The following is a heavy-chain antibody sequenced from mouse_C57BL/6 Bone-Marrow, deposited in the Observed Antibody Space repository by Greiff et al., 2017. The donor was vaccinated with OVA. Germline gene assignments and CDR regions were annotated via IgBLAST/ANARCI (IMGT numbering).Heavy chain of an antibody. CDR3: SIYYGYPAWFAD. J-gene: IGHJ3*01. CDR2: INPYNGGT. V-gene: IGHV1-19*01. D-gene: IGHD2-2*01. Sequence: VQLQQSGPVLVKPGASVKMSCKASGYTFTDYYMNWVKQSHGKSLEWIGVINPYNGGTSYNQKFKGQATLTVDKSSSTAYMELNSLTSEDSAVYYCSIYYGYPAWFADWGQGTLVTVSA. CDR1: GYTFTDYY.